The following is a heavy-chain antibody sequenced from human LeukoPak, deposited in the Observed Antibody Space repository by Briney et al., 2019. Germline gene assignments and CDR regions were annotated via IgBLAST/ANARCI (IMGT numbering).Heavy chain of an antibody. D-gene: IGHD1-26*01. CDR3: ARHRSNLMGAFDI. CDR1: GFTFSSYA. Sequence: GSLRLSCAASGFTFSSYAMSWVRQAPGKGLEWVSAISGSGGSTYYADSVKGRFTISRDNSKNTLYLQMNSLRAEDTAVYYCARHRSNLMGAFDIWGQGTMVTVSS. J-gene: IGHJ3*02. V-gene: IGHV3-23*01. CDR2: ISGSGGST.